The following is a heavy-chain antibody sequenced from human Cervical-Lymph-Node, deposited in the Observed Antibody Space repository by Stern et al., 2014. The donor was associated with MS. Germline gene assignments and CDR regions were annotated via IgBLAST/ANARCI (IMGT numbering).Heavy chain of an antibody. J-gene: IGHJ4*02. Sequence: VQLVESGGGVVQPGRSLRLSCAASGFTFSSYGMHWVRQAPGKGLEWVAVISYDGSHQYYAASVKGRFTISRDNSKNTVFLQMNSLRGEDTAVYYCANDRRLKYYFDFWGQGTLVTVSP. CDR3: ANDRRLKYYFDF. CDR2: ISYDGSHQ. D-gene: IGHD6-25*01. V-gene: IGHV3-30*18. CDR1: GFTFSSYG.